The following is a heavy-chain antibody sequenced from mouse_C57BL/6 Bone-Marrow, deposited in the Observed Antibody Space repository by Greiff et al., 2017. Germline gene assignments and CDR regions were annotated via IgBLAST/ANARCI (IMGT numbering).Heavy chain of an antibody. Sequence: EVMLVESGGGLVKPGGSLKLSCAASGFTFSSYAMSWVRQTPEKRLEWVATISDGGSYTYYPDNVKGRFTISRDNAKNNLYLQMSHLKSEDTAMYYCARVSNYGFAYWGQGTLVTVSA. J-gene: IGHJ3*01. D-gene: IGHD2-5*01. CDR1: GFTFSSYA. CDR3: ARVSNYGFAY. CDR2: ISDGGSYT. V-gene: IGHV5-4*03.